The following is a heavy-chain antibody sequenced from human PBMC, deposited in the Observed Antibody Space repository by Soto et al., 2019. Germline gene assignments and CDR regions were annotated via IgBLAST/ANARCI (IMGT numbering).Heavy chain of an antibody. Sequence: SETLSLTCAVYGGSFSGYYWSWIRQPPGKGLEWIGEINHSGSTNYNPSLKSRVTISVDTSKNQFSLKLSSVTAADTAVYYCARNAHDSSGYYDYWGQGTLVTAPQ. V-gene: IGHV4-34*01. CDR3: ARNAHDSSGYYDY. CDR1: GGSFSGYY. CDR2: INHSGST. J-gene: IGHJ4*02. D-gene: IGHD3-22*01.